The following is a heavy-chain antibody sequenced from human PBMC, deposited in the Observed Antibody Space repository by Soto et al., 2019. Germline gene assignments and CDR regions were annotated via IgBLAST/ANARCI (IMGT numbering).Heavy chain of an antibody. D-gene: IGHD6-13*01. V-gene: IGHV1-69*06. J-gene: IGHJ6*02. CDR1: GGTFSSYA. CDR3: ASSLRFIAAAGPLFYYYYYYGMDV. CDR2: IIPIFGTA. Sequence: GASVKVSCKASGGTFSSYAISWVRQAPGQGLEWMGGIIPIFGTANYAQKFQGRVTITADKSTSTAYMELSSLRSEDTAVYYCASSLRFIAAAGPLFYYYYYYGMDVWGQGTTVTVSS.